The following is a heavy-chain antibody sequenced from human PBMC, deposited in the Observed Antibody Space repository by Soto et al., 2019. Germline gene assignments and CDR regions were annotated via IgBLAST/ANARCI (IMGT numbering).Heavy chain of an antibody. CDR3: ARPECSSTSCQPNFDF. V-gene: IGHV5-51*01. J-gene: IGHJ4*02. D-gene: IGHD2-2*01. CDR2: IYPGDSDT. Sequence: PGESLKISCKASGYSFTNYWIGWVRQMPGKGLEWMGIIYPGDSDTRYSPSFQGQVTISADKSISTAYLQWSSLRASDTAMYYCARPECSSTSCQPNFDFWGQGTLVTVSS. CDR1: GYSFTNYW.